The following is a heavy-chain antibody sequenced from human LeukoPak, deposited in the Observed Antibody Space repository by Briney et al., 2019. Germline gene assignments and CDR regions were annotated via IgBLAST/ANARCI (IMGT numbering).Heavy chain of an antibody. CDR1: GGSISSYY. CDR3: ARSAAGGWYYFDY. CDR2: IYTSGST. Sequence: KPSETLSLTCTVSGGSISSYYWNWIRQPAGKGLEWIGRIYTSGSTNYNPSLKSRVTMSVDTSKNQFSLNLTSVTAADTAVYYCARSAAGGWYYFDYWGQGTLVTVSS. V-gene: IGHV4-4*07. J-gene: IGHJ4*02. D-gene: IGHD6-25*01.